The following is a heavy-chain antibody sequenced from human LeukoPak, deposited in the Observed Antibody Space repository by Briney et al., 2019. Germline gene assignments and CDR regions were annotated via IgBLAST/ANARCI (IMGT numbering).Heavy chain of an antibody. J-gene: IGHJ5*02. CDR3: ARGRRQLERQMYWFDP. V-gene: IGHV1-2*02. CDR1: GYTFTGYY. CDR2: INPNSGGT. Sequence: ASVKVSCKSSGYTFTGYYMHWVRQAPGQGLEWMGWINPNSGGTNYAQKFQGRVTMTTDTSTSTAYMELRSLRSDDTAVYYCARGRRQLERQMYWFDPWGQGTLVTVSS. D-gene: IGHD1-1*01.